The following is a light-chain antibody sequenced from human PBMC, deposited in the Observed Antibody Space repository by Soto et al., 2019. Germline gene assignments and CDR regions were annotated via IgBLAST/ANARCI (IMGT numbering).Light chain of an antibody. Sequence: DIVMTQSPDSLAVSLGERATINCKSSQTVLYSSNNKNYLAWYQQKPGQPPKLLIYWASIRQSGVPDRFSGSGSGTDFTLTISSLQAEDVAVYYCQQYYSTPLTFGGGNKVELK. CDR1: QTVLYSSNNKNY. J-gene: IGKJ4*01. V-gene: IGKV4-1*01. CDR2: WAS. CDR3: QQYYSTPLT.